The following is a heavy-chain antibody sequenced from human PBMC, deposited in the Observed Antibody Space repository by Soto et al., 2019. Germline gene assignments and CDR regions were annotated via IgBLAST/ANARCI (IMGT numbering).Heavy chain of an antibody. D-gene: IGHD3-22*01. V-gene: IGHV3-23*01. CDR3: AKLSSGYPLGAFDI. CDR2: ISGSGGST. Sequence: GGSLRLSCAASGFTFSSYAMSWVREAPGQGLGRVPLISGSGGSTYYADSVKGRFTISRDNSKNTLYLQMNSLRAEDTAVYYCAKLSSGYPLGAFDIWGQGTMVTVSS. CDR1: GFTFSSYA. J-gene: IGHJ3*02.